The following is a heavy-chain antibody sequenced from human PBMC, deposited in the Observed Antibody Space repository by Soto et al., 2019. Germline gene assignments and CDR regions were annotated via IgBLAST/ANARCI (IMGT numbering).Heavy chain of an antibody. CDR3: VSGYGYFEN. V-gene: IGHV3-33*01. CDR1: GITFSNYG. D-gene: IGHD3-22*01. J-gene: IGHJ4*02. CDR2: IWYDGRDK. Sequence: QVQLVESGGGVVQPGRSLRLSCAASGITFSNYGTHWVRQAPGKGLEWVAVIWYDGRDKYYADCVKGRFTISSDNSKNTLYRQMNSLTADDTAVYYCVSGYGYFENWVQGTLVTVSS.